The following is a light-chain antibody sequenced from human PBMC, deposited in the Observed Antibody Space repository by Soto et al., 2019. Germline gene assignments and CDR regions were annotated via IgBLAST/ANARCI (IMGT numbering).Light chain of an antibody. CDR1: QGIGKD. CDR3: LQHNSYPHT. CDR2: AAS. Sequence: DIQMTQSPSSLSASVGDRVTITCRASQGIGKDLGWYQQKPGKAPKRLMYAASSLQSGVPSRFSGSGSGTEFTLTISSLQPEDFATYYCLQHNSYPHTFGGGTKVEIK. J-gene: IGKJ4*01. V-gene: IGKV1-17*01.